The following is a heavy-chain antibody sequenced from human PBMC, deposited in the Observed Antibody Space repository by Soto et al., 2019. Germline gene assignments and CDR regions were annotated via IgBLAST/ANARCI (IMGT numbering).Heavy chain of an antibody. D-gene: IGHD5-18*01. CDR1: GGSISSYY. V-gene: IGHV4-59*08. CDR2: IYYSGST. J-gene: IGHJ6*02. Sequence: SETLSLTCTVSGGSISSYYWSWIRQPPGKGLEWIGYIYYSGSTNYNPSLKSRVTISVDTSKNQFSLKLSSVTAADTAVYYCARLSTAMVINYYYYGMDVWGQGTTVTVS. CDR3: ARLSTAMVINYYYYGMDV.